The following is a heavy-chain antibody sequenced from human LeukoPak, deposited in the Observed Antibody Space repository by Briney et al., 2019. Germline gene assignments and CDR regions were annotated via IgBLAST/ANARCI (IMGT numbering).Heavy chain of an antibody. CDR1: GGSFSGYY. J-gene: IGHJ4*02. CDR2: INHSGST. V-gene: IGHV4-34*01. CDR3: ARGGGPHYYDILTGYHYYFDY. Sequence: SETLSLTCAVYGGSFSGYYWSWIRQPPGKGLEWIGEINHSGSTNYNPSLKSRVTISVDTSKNQFSLKLSSVTAADTAVYYCARGGGPHYYDILTGYHYYFDYWGQGTLVTVSS. D-gene: IGHD3-9*01.